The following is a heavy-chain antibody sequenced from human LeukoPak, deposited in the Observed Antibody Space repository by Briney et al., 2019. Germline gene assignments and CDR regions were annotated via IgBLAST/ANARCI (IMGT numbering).Heavy chain of an antibody. V-gene: IGHV1-69*13. CDR2: IVPIFGTA. D-gene: IGHD3-9*01. J-gene: IGHJ4*02. CDR1: GGTFSSYA. CDR3: ARETVSTGYEAYSFDY. Sequence: SVKVSCKASGGTFSSYAISWVRQAPGQGLEWIGGIVPIFGTANYAQKFQGRVTITADESTSTAYMELSSLRSEDTAVYYCARETVSTGYEAYSFDYWGQGTLVTVSS.